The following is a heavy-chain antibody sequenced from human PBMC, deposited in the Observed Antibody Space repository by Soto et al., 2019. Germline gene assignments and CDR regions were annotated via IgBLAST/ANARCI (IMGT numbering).Heavy chain of an antibody. CDR1: GFTFSSYE. J-gene: IGHJ3*02. CDR2: ISSSAASM. V-gene: IGHV3-48*03. D-gene: IGHD2-15*01. Sequence: PGGSLRLSCAASGFTFSSYEMNWVRQAPGKGLEWISSISSSAASMFYADSVKGRFTISRDNAKNSLYLQMNSLRAEDTAVYYCAAPRGGLIDAFDIWGQGTMVTVSS. CDR3: AAPRGGLIDAFDI.